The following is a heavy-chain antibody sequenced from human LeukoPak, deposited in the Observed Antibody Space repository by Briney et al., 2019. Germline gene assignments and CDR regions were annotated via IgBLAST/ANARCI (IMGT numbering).Heavy chain of an antibody. CDR1: GFTFSTYA. CDR3: ARDTVSTFPPVRFHY. CDR2: ISGSGGST. Sequence: GGSLRLSCAASGFTFSTYAMSWVRQAPGKGLEWVSGISGSGGSTSYADSVKGRFTISRDNSKNTLYLHMNSLRAADTAVYYCARDTVSTFPPVRFHYWGPGTLVTVSS. J-gene: IGHJ4*02. V-gene: IGHV3-23*01. D-gene: IGHD4-11*01.